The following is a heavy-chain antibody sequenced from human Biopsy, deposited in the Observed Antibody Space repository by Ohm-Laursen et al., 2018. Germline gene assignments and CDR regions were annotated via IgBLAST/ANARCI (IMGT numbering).Heavy chain of an antibody. J-gene: IGHJ4*02. CDR3: ATPFQYYDSWGGYPPFDH. D-gene: IGHD3-3*01. V-gene: IGHV1-69*10. CDR1: GGTFSNYA. CDR2: IIAVSGLV. Sequence: VKISCKASGGTFSNYAISWVRQAPGEGLEWMGGIIAVSGLVNYAPKFQGRVSITADKSMTTAYMELSNLKSEDTAVYYCATPFQYYDSWGGYPPFDHWGQGTLVTVSS.